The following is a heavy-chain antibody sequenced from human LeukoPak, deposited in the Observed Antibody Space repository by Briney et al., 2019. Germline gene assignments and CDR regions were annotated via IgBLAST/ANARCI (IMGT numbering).Heavy chain of an antibody. CDR3: AKDLQAGIAVAGKYFQH. J-gene: IGHJ1*01. D-gene: IGHD6-19*01. CDR1: GFIFSSYA. CDR2: ISGSGGST. Sequence: PGGSLRLSCAASGFIFSSYAMSWVRQAPGKGLEWVSAISGSGGSTYYADSVKGRFTISRDNSKNTLYLQMNSLRAEDTAVYYCAKDLQAGIAVAGKYFQHWGQGTLVTVSS. V-gene: IGHV3-23*01.